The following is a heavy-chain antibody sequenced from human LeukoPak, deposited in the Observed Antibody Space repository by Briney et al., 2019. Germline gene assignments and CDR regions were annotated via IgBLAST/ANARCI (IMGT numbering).Heavy chain of an antibody. CDR2: ISFSGGNT. D-gene: IGHD3-3*02. J-gene: IGHJ3*01. CDR1: GFTFSDSA. Sequence: PGGSLSLFCAASGFTFSDSAMNWVRQAPGKGLEWVSLISFSGGNTYYADSMKGRFTISRDNYKDTLYLQMNSLRAEDTAMYYCARDIEFSTWGRGTKVTVSS. V-gene: IGHV3-23*01. CDR3: ARDIEFST.